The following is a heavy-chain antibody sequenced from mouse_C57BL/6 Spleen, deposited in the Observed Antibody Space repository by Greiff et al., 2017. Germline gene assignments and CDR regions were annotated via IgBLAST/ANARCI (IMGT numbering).Heavy chain of an antibody. V-gene: IGHV5-4*01. D-gene: IGHD2-4*01. CDR2: ISDGGSYT. CDR1: GFTFSSYA. CDR3: ARGDYDEMDY. J-gene: IGHJ4*01. Sequence: EVQLVESGGGLVKPGGSLKLSCAASGFTFSSYAMSWVRQTPEKRLEWVATISDGGSYTYYPDNVKGRFTISRDNAKNNLYLQMSHLKSEDTAMYYCARGDYDEMDYWGQGTSVTVSS.